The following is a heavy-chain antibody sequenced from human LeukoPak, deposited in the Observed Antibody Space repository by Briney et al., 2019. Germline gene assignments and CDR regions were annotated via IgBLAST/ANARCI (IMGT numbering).Heavy chain of an antibody. D-gene: IGHD6-13*01. CDR2: INHSGST. V-gene: IGHV4-34*01. CDR1: GGSFSGYY. CDR3: ASFPMMYSSSWSYYYYGMDV. Sequence: SETLSLTCAVYGGSFSGYYWSWIRQPPGKGLEWIGEINHSGSTNYNPSLKSRVTISVDTSKNQFSLKLSSVTAADTAVYYCASFPMMYSSSWSYYYYGMDVWGEGTTVTVSS. J-gene: IGHJ6*04.